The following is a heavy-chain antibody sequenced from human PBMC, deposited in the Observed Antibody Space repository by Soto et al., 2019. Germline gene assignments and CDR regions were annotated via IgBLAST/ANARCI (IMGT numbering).Heavy chain of an antibody. J-gene: IGHJ3*02. CDR3: ARDRLTGDRREAFDI. Sequence: EVQLVESGGGLVQPGGSLRLSCAASGFTFSSYSMSWVRQGPGKGLEWVSYIDTSGSTTYYADSVKGRFAISRVNAKNSLYLQVNSLRDEDTAVYYCARDRLTGDRREAFDIWGQGTMVTVSS. V-gene: IGHV3-48*02. D-gene: IGHD7-27*01. CDR2: IDTSGSTT. CDR1: GFTFSSYS.